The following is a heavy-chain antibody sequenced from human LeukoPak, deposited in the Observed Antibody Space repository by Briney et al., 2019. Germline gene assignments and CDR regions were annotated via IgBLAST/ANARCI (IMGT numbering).Heavy chain of an antibody. J-gene: IGHJ6*02. CDR2: INPSGGST. CDR3: ARVGAATDYYFYYGMDV. Sequence: SSVKVSCKASGYTFTSYYMHWVRQAPGQGLEWMGIINPSGGSTSYAEKFQGRVTMTRDTSTSTVYMELSSLRSEDTAVYYCARVGAATDYYFYYGMDVWGQGTTVTVFS. D-gene: IGHD2-15*01. CDR1: GYTFTSYY. V-gene: IGHV1-46*01.